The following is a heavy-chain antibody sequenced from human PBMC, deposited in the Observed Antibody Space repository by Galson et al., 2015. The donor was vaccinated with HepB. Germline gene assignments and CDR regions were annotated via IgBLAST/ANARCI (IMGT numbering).Heavy chain of an antibody. J-gene: IGHJ4*02. CDR1: GGTFSSYA. V-gene: IGHV1-69*13. D-gene: IGHD3-22*01. Sequence: SVKVSCKASGGTFSSYAISWVRQAPGQGLEWMGGIIPIFGIANYAQKFQGRVTITADESTSTAYMELSSLRSEDTAVYYCASEGFYYDSSGYGGAQGPLVPVSS. CDR2: IIPIFGIA. CDR3: ASEGFYYDSSGYG.